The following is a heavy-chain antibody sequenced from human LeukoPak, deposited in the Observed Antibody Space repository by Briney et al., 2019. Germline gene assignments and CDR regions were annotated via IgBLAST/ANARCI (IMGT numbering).Heavy chain of an antibody. D-gene: IGHD3-10*01. V-gene: IGHV1-69*05. CDR2: IIPIFGTA. CDR1: GGTFSTYA. Sequence: ASVKVSCKASGGTFSTYAISWVREAPGQGLEWMGRIIPIFGTANYAQKFQGRVTITTDESTSTAYMELSSLRSEDTAVYYCAGGGSGSYYKSWVGYFDYWGQGTLVTVSS. CDR3: AGGGSGSYYKSWVGYFDY. J-gene: IGHJ4*02.